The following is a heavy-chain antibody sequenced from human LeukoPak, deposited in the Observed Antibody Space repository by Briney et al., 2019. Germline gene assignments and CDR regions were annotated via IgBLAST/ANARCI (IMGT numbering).Heavy chain of an antibody. Sequence: ASVRGSCAGPGYTFTNYGFSWVREGPGHGLEWMWWISAYSGNTNYEQKFQGRVTMTTDTSTSTAYMEQRSLRSDDTAVYYCARVRNYDGSTYYFDYWGQGTLVTVSS. CDR1: GYTFTNYG. CDR3: ARVRNYDGSTYYFDY. J-gene: IGHJ4*02. V-gene: IGHV1-18*01. CDR2: ISAYSGNT. D-gene: IGHD3-22*01.